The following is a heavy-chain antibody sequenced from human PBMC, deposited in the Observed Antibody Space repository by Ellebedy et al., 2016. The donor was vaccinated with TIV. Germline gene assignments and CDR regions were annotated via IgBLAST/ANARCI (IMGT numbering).Heavy chain of an antibody. D-gene: IGHD5-24*01. J-gene: IGHJ4*02. CDR1: GFIISSNY. Sequence: PGGSLRLSCAASGFIISSNYMNWVRQAPGKGLEWVSSIYSGGNTNYADSVKGRFTISRDNSKNILYLQMNSLRVEDTAVYYCASSEMATIFDGYWGQGTLVTVSS. CDR3: ASSEMATIFDGY. CDR2: IYSGGNT. V-gene: IGHV3-53*01.